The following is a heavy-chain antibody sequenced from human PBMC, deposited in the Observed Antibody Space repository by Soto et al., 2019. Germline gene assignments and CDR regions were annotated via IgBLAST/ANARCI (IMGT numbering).Heavy chain of an antibody. CDR3: ARVSTWIAYYHYGMDL. CDR1: GFSVSSNY. D-gene: IGHD5-12*01. CDR2: IYSGGNT. Sequence: QPGGSLRLSCAASGFSVSSNYMSWVRQAPGKGLEWVSVIYSGGNTHYADSVKGRLTIARDNSKNTLYLQMNILSVEDTAVYYCARVSTWIAYYHYGMDLWGQGTRVNGSS. J-gene: IGHJ6*02. V-gene: IGHV3-53*01.